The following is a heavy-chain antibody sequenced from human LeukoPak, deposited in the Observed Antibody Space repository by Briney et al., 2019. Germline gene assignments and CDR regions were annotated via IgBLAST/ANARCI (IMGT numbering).Heavy chain of an antibody. CDR2: INTHNGAT. D-gene: IGHD1-26*01. CDR1: GYTFTGYY. J-gene: IGHJ4*02. Sequence: ASVKVSCKASGYTFTGYYVHWVRQAPRPGLKGLGWINTHNGATNYAQHFQGRVTMTTDTAVTTAYMDLDGLISDDAAVYFCARGPIGGLRKGFDIWGQGTLVTVSS. CDR3: ARGPIGGLRKGFDI. V-gene: IGHV1-2*02.